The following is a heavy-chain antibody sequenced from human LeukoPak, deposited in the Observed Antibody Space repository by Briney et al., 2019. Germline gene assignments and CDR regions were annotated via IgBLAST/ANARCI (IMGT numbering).Heavy chain of an antibody. CDR1: GFIFSNYW. V-gene: IGHV3-7*04. D-gene: IGHD4-17*01. CDR2: IKHDGSEE. CDR3: ARVTVTRVFDI. Sequence: PGGSLRLSCAASGFIFSNYWMSWVRQAPGKGLEWVANIKHDGSEEYYVESVKGRFTISRDNAKKSLNLQMNSVRVEDTAVYYCARVTVTRVFDIWGHGTMATVSS. J-gene: IGHJ3*02.